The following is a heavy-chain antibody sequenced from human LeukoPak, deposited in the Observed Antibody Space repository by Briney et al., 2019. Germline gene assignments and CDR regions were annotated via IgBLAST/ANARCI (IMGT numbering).Heavy chain of an antibody. V-gene: IGHV4-38-2*02. CDR2: FYHGGST. CDR3: ARVFFVSWNDCSGGSCYSHNWFDP. CDR1: GYSISTGYY. Sequence: SETLSLTCTVSGYSISTGYYWDWIRQPPGKGLEWIGTFYHGGSTYYNPSLKSRVTISVDTSKNQFSLKLSSVTAADTAVYYCARVFFVSWNDCSGGSCYSHNWFDPWGQGTLVTVSS. D-gene: IGHD2-15*01. J-gene: IGHJ5*02.